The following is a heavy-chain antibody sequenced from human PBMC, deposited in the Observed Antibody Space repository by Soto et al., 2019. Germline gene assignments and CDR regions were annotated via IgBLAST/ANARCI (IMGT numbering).Heavy chain of an antibody. CDR1: GGTFTFYA. V-gene: IGHV1-69*06. CDR2: ILPLFGTT. J-gene: IGHJ5*02. Sequence: QVHLGQAWAEVNTPGSSVKVSCNASGGTFTFYAITWVRQAPGQGLGWMGGILPLFGTTNDAQKFQGRVTITSDTYTGTAYMEMRRRTTEDKAIYYSAREEQPTAYKWVDPWGQGTLVNVSS. D-gene: IGHD4-17*01. CDR3: AREEQPTAYKWVDP.